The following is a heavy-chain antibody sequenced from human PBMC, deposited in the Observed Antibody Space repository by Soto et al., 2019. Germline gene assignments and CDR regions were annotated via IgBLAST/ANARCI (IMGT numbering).Heavy chain of an antibody. CDR3: ARESGDFWSGYYTGFYYYGMDV. CDR2: INSDGSST. J-gene: IGHJ6*02. V-gene: IGHV3-74*01. Sequence: GGSLRLSCAASGFTFSSYWMHWVRQAPGKGLVWVSRINSDGSSTSYADYVKGRFTISRDNAKNTLYLQMNSLRAEDMAVYYCARESGDFWSGYYTGFYYYGMDVWGQGTTVTVSS. D-gene: IGHD3-3*01. CDR1: GFTFSSYW.